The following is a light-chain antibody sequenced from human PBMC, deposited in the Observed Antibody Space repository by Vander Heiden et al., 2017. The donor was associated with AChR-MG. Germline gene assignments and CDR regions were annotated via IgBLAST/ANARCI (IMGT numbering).Light chain of an antibody. CDR2: CSD. CDR3: AAWDDSLSGLWV. V-gene: IGLV1-47*02. CDR1: SSNVGNNY. Sequence: QSVLTQPPSASATSGQRVTIPCSGSSSNVGNNYVYWYQPLPGTAPKLLLYCSDQRPSGIPARFSGSKSGTSASLAISGLRFEDEADYYCAAWDDSLSGLWVFGGGTKLTVL. J-gene: IGLJ3*02.